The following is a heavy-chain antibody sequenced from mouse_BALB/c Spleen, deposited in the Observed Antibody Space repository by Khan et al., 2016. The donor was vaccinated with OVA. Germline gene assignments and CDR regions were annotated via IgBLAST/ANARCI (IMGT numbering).Heavy chain of an antibody. CDR1: GYTFTSYW. CDR3: VNHGSSSAWFTY. V-gene: IGHV1-7*01. CDR2: IDPSTDYT. J-gene: IGHJ3*01. Sequence: QVQLQQSGAELAKPGASVKMSCKASGYTFTSYWMHWVKQRPGQGLEWIGYIDPSTDYTEYNQKFKDKATLTADKSSSTAYMQLTSLTSVDSAGYYCVNHGSSSAWFTYWGQGTLVTVAA. D-gene: IGHD1-1*01.